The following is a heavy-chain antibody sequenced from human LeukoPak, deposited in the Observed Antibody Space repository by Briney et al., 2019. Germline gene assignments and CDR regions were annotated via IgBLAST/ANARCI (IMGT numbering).Heavy chain of an antibody. CDR3: ARDPDDYGEYSYFDY. CDR2: IWYDGSNK. Sequence: GGSLRLSCAASGFTFSSYDMHWVRQAPGKGLEWVAVIWYDGSNKYYADSVKGRFTISRDNSKNTLFLQMNSLRAEDTAVYYCARDPDDYGEYSYFDYWGQGTLVTVSS. CDR1: GFTFSSYD. J-gene: IGHJ4*02. V-gene: IGHV3-33*01. D-gene: IGHD4-17*01.